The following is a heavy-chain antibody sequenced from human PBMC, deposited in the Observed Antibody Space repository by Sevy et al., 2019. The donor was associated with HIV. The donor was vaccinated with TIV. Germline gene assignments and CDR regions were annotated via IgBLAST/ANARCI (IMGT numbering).Heavy chain of an antibody. CDR3: TSMTTVEGVFDF. D-gene: IGHD4-17*01. CDR1: GFIFSNAW. V-gene: IGHV3-15*01. J-gene: IGHJ4*02. Sequence: GGSLRLSCAASGFIFSNAWMSWVRQAPGKGLEWVGRIKSKSDGGPSDYAAPVKGRFTISRDDSRNTLYLQMNSLKTEDLVVYYCTSMTTVEGVFDFWGQGTLVTVSS. CDR2: IKSKSDGGPS.